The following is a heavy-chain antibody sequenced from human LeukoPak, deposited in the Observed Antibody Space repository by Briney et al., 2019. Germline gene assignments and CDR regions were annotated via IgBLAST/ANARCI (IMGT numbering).Heavy chain of an antibody. CDR2: ISSSGSTI. V-gene: IGHV3-48*01. CDR3: ARGALGYYFDY. J-gene: IGHJ4*02. Sequence: GGSLRLSCAASGFTFSDYNMNWVRQAPGKGLEWLSDISSSGSTIHYADSVKGRFTISRDNSKNTLYLQMNSLRAEDTAVYYCARGALGYYFDYWGQGTLVTVSS. D-gene: IGHD2-15*01. CDR1: GFTFSDYN.